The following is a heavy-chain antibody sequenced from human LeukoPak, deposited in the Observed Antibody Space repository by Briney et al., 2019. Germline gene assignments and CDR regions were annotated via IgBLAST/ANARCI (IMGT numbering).Heavy chain of an antibody. V-gene: IGHV3-74*01. CDR2: INTDGSST. J-gene: IGHJ5*02. CDR3: ARGTYGLRIDNWFDP. D-gene: IGHD1-26*01. CDR1: GFTFSSYW. Sequence: SGGSLRLSCAASGFTFSSYWMHWVRQAPGKGLVWVSRINTDGSSTSYADSVKGRFTISRDNAKNTLYLQMNSLRAEDTAVYYCARGTYGLRIDNWFDPWGQGTLVTVSS.